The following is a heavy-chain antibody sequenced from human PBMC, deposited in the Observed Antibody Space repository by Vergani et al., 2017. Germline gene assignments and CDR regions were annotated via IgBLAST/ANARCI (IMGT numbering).Heavy chain of an antibody. CDR2: LCPSGST. CDR1: GAPISYWC. V-gene: IGHV4-4*07. CDR3: ATGAGPFDI. J-gene: IGHJ4*02. D-gene: IGHD7-27*01. Sequence: QVQMQESVPGLVKTSETLSLTCSASGAPISYWCWSWLRQPAGKGLEWIGRLCPSGSTNYKPSLKSRVTMSIDTSKNQFSLKLTSVTAADTAVYYCATGAGPFDIWGQGTLVSVSS.